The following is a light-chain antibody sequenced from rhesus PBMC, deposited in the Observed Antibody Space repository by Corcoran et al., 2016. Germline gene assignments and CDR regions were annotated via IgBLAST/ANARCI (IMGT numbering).Light chain of an antibody. CDR1: ENVNNY. CDR2: KAS. Sequence: DIQMTQSPSSLSASVGDRVTITCRASENVNNYLNWYQQKPGKAPNLLIYKASTLQSGVPSRYSGSGSGTDYTVTISSLQPEDVATYYCQHGYGTPFTFGPGTKLDIK. V-gene: IGKV1-74*01. CDR3: QHGYGTPFT. J-gene: IGKJ3*01.